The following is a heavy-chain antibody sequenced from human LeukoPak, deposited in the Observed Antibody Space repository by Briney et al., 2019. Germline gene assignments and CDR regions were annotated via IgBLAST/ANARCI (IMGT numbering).Heavy chain of an antibody. D-gene: IGHD6-13*01. CDR3: ARRLADSGNY. CDR2: IYSDGST. J-gene: IGHJ4*02. CDR1: GFTVSSNY. V-gene: IGHV3-53*01. Sequence: PGGSLRLSCAASGFTVSSNYMSWVRQAPGKGLEWVSVIYSDGSTFFADSVKGRCTISRDNSKNTLYLQMNSLRAEDTAVYYCARRLADSGNYWGQGTLVTVSS.